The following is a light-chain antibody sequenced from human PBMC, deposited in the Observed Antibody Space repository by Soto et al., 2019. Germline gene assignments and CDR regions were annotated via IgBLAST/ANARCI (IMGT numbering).Light chain of an antibody. CDR3: QQYEIYPIT. CDR1: QNINSW. V-gene: IGKV1-5*03. CDR2: KAS. Sequence: DIQMTQSPSTLSASVGVRVTITCRASQNINSWLAWYQQKPGKAPKLLIYKASRLESGVPSRFSGSGSGTEFTLPISSLQPDDFAAYYCQQYEIYPITFGQGTRLEIK. J-gene: IGKJ5*01.